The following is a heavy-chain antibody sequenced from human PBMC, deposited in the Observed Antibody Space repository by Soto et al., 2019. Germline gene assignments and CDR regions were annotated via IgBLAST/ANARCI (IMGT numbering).Heavy chain of an antibody. CDR3: ARDSEYCSGGSCSASGWFDA. CDR2: IYYNGSP. CDR1: GASISSYS. J-gene: IGHJ5*02. V-gene: IGHV4-59*01. Sequence: SETLSLTCTVSGASISSYSWSWIRQPPGKGLEWIGYIYYNGSPNYNPSLNSRATISSDTSKNQFSLKLSSVTAADTAVYYCARDSEYCSGGSCSASGWFDASGQGTRVTVAS. D-gene: IGHD2-15*01.